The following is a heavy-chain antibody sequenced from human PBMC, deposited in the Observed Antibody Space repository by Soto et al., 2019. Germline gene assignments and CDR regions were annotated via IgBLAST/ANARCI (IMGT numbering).Heavy chain of an antibody. CDR2: ISGSGGST. D-gene: IGHD6-13*01. J-gene: IGHJ6*02. CDR1: GFTFSSYA. CDR3: AKEGFGYSSSWYDFDYYYYVMDV. V-gene: IGHV3-23*01. Sequence: GGSLRLSCAASGFTFSSYAMSWVRQAPGKGLEWVSAISGSGGSTYYADSVKGRFTISRDNSKNTLYLQMNSLRAEDTAVYYCAKEGFGYSSSWYDFDYYYYVMDVWGQGTTVTVSS.